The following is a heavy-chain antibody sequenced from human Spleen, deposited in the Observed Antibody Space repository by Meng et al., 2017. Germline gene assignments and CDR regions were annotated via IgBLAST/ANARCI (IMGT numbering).Heavy chain of an antibody. J-gene: IGHJ4*02. CDR2: LGAHPGDT. D-gene: IGHD6-19*01. CDR3: ARDKGNPGISVDGTMADY. Sequence: HVQLLQSGAEGKQPGASLKVSCQASGYTFTGYGVCWVRQAPGQGLAWMAWLGAHPGDTSHAPKFVGRVTVTADTATATAYMELSSLRSEDTAVYYCARDKGNPGISVDGTMADYWGQGTLVTVSS. V-gene: IGHV1-18*01. CDR1: GYTFTGYG.